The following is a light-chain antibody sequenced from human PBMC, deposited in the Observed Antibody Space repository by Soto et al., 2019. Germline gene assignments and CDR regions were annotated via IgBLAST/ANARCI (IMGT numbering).Light chain of an antibody. V-gene: IGKV1-27*01. CDR2: AAS. Sequence: DIQMTQSPSSLSASVGDRVTITCRASQSINNYLAWYQQKPGKVPKLLIYAASTLQSGVPSRFSGSGSGTDFTLTISSLQPEDVATYYCQKYNGALRSFGGGTKVEIK. CDR3: QKYNGALRS. CDR1: QSINNY. J-gene: IGKJ4*01.